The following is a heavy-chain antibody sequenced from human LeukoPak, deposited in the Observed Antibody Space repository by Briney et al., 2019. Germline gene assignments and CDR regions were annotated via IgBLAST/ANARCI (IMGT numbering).Heavy chain of an antibody. Sequence: PGGSLRLSCAASGFTFSSYAMSWVRQAPGKGLEWVSAISGSGGSTYYADSVKGRFTISRDNSKNTLYLQMNSLRAEDTAVYYCAKGLGYGSGSYYKGGVVDYWGQGTLVTVSS. V-gene: IGHV3-23*01. CDR3: AKGLGYGSGSYYKGGVVDY. CDR1: GFTFSSYA. CDR2: ISGSGGST. D-gene: IGHD3-10*01. J-gene: IGHJ4*02.